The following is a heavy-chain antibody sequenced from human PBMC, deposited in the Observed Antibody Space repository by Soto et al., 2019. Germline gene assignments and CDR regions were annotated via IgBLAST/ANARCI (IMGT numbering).Heavy chain of an antibody. CDR2: ISAYNGNT. CDR3: ARDTITGTTRAIWPGGMDV. Sequence: ASVKVSCKASGYTFTSYGISWVRQAPGQGLEWMGWISAYNGNTNYAQKLQGRVTMTTDTSTSTAYMELRSLRSDDTAVYYCARDTITGTTRAIWPGGMDVWGQGTTVTVSS. J-gene: IGHJ6*02. D-gene: IGHD1-7*01. V-gene: IGHV1-18*01. CDR1: GYTFTSYG.